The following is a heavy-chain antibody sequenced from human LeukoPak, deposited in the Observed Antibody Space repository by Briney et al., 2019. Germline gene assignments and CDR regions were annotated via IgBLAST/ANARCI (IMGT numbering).Heavy chain of an antibody. Sequence: SETLSLTCTVSGGSINSYYWTWIRQPAGKGLEWIGRMSTSGGTDYNPSLESRVTMSLDTSKNQFSLKLISVTAADTAVYYCARTAAVIKGGWFDPWGQGTLVTVSS. D-gene: IGHD3-16*02. CDR1: GGSINSYY. J-gene: IGHJ5*02. V-gene: IGHV4-4*07. CDR3: ARTAAVIKGGWFDP. CDR2: MSTSGGT.